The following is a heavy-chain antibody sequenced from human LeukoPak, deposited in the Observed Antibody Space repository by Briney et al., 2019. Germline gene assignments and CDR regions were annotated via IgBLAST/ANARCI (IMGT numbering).Heavy chain of an antibody. J-gene: IGHJ6*02. V-gene: IGHV3-33*01. CDR1: GFTFSSYG. CDR3: ARATMVRGVNYYGMDV. CDR2: IWYDGSNK. D-gene: IGHD3-10*01. Sequence: GGSLRLSCAASGFTFSSYGMHWVRQAPGKGLEWVAVIWYDGSNKYYADSVKGRFTISRDNSKNTLYLQMNSLRAEDTAVYYCARATMVRGVNYYGMDVWGQGTTVTVSS.